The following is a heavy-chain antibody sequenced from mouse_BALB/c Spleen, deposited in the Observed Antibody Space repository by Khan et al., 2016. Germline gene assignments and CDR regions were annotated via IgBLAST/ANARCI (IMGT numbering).Heavy chain of an antibody. CDR3: ARGTY. V-gene: IGHV1-9*01. CDR2: ILPGSGTT. Sequence: VQLQESGAELMKPGASVKISCKASGYTFSSYWIEWVKQRPGHGLEWIGEILPGSGTTNYDENFKVKATFTADTSSNTAYMQLSTLTSEDSAVYYCARGTYWGQGTLVTVSA. CDR1: GYTFSSYW. J-gene: IGHJ3*01.